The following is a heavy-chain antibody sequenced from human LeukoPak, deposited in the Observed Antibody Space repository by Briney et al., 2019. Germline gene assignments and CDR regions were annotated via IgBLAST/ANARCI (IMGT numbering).Heavy chain of an antibody. CDR1: GFTFSTYV. V-gene: IGHV3-33*01. J-gene: IGHJ4*02. CDR2: IWHYGSNK. CDR3: ARDRGYTYGHPFDY. Sequence: GGSLRLSCAASGFTFSTYVMHWVRQAPGKGLEWVALIWHYGSNKYYADSVKDRFTISRDNSKNTLYLQMNSLRAEDTAVYYCARDRGYTYGHPFDYWGQGTLVTVSS. D-gene: IGHD5-18*01.